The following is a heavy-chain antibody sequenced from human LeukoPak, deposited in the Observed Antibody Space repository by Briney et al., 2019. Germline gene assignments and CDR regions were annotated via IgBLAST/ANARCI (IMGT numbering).Heavy chain of an antibody. CDR2: ISYSGST. CDR1: GDSMYSYY. V-gene: IGHV4-59*01. Sequence: SETLSLTCTVSGDSMYSYYWSWIRQPPGKGLEWVGYISYSGSTNYNPSLKSRVTIMADTSKNQFSLRLTSVTAADTAVYYCARGPAAYDSWGQGTLVTVAS. D-gene: IGHD2-2*01. CDR3: ARGPAAYDS. J-gene: IGHJ4*02.